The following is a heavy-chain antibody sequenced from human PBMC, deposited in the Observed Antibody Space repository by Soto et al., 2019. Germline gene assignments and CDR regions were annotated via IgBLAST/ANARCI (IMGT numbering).Heavy chain of an antibody. Sequence: SQTLSLTCGISGDSFSSNSAAWNWLRQSPSRGLEWLGRTYYRSKWYNDYAVSVESRITINPDTSKNHFSLQLNFVTTEDTAVYFCARGEQYSGRIFDYWGQGTLVTVSS. CDR2: TYYRSKWYN. V-gene: IGHV6-1*01. CDR3: ARGEQYSGRIFDY. D-gene: IGHD1-26*01. CDR1: GDSFSSNSAA. J-gene: IGHJ4*02.